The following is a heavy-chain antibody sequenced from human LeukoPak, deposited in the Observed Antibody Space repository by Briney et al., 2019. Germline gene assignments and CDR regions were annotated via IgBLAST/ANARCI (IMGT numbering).Heavy chain of an antibody. CDR1: GFTFSSYG. D-gene: IGHD6-13*01. CDR2: ISYDGSNK. CDR3: ARYSSSWYAYYFDY. V-gene: IGHV3-30*03. J-gene: IGHJ4*02. Sequence: GRSLRLSCAASGFTFSSYGMHWVRQAPGKGLEWVAVISYDGSNKYYADSVKGRFTISRDNSKNTLYLQMNSLRAEDTAVYYCARYSSSWYAYYFDYWGQGTLVTVSS.